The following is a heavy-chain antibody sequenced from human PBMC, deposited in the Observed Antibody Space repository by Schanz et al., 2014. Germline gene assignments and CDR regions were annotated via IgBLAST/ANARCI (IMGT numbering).Heavy chain of an antibody. J-gene: IGHJ4*02. CDR2: IKQDGIEK. D-gene: IGHD3-3*01. V-gene: IGHV3-7*01. Sequence: EVQLVESGGGLVQPGGSLRLSCAASGFTFGNFFMSWVRQAPGKGLEWVANIKQDGIEKYYVDSVKGRFTISRDNAKNSLYLQMNSLRAEDTAVYYCARPIYDLWSGSFDYWGQGTLVTVSS. CDR1: GFTFGNFF. CDR3: ARPIYDLWSGSFDY.